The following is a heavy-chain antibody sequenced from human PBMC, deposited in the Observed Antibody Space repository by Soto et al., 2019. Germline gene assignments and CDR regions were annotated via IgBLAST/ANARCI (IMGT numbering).Heavy chain of an antibody. CDR1: GFTFSSYA. CDR2: ISGSGGST. D-gene: IGHD6-13*01. CDR3: AKHGSSWYVDYFDY. Sequence: GGSLRLSCAASGFTFSSYAMSWVRQAPGKGLEWVSGISGSGGSTSYADSVKGRLTISRDTSENTLYLQMSSLRAEDTAVYYCAKHGSSWYVDYFDYWGQGTLVTVSS. V-gene: IGHV3-23*01. J-gene: IGHJ4*02.